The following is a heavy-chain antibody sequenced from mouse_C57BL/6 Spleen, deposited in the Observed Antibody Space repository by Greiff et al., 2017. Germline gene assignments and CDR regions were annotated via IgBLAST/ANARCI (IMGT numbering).Heavy chain of an antibody. CDR1: GYSFTGYY. J-gene: IGHJ1*03. V-gene: IGHV1-42*01. D-gene: IGHD1-1*01. CDR2: INPSTGGT. Sequence: VQLQQSGPELVKPGASVKISCKASGYSFTGYYMNWVKQSPEKSLEWIGEINPSTGGTTYNQKFKVKATLTVDKSSSTAYMQLKSLTSEDSAVYYCASYYGAYFDVWGTGTTVTVSS. CDR3: ASYYGAYFDV.